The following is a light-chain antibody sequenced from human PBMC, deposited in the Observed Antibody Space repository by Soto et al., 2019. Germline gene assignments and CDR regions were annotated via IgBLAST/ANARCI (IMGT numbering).Light chain of an antibody. CDR2: DVS. J-gene: IGLJ1*01. Sequence: SVLTQPASGSGSAGGSLSISCTSTSSDVGGYNYVSWYQHHPGKAPKLIIYDVSNRPSGVSIRFSGSKSDNTASLTISGLQPEDEADYHCSSYTTSNTRQIAFGTGTKVTVL. CDR1: SSDVGGYNY. CDR3: SSYTTSNTRQIA. V-gene: IGLV2-14*03.